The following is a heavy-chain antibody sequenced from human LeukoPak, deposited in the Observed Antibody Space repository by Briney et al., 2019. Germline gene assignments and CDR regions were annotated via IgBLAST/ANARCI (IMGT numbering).Heavy chain of an antibody. J-gene: IGHJ4*02. Sequence: SETLSLTCTVSGGSISSSNYYWGWIRQPPGKGLEWIGSIFYSGSTYYNPSLKSRVTISVDTSKNQFSLKLSSVTAADTAVYYCARYDSSGYYSPFGYWGQGTLVTVSS. CDR2: IFYSGST. CDR1: GGSISSSNYY. D-gene: IGHD3-22*01. CDR3: ARYDSSGYYSPFGY. V-gene: IGHV4-39*07.